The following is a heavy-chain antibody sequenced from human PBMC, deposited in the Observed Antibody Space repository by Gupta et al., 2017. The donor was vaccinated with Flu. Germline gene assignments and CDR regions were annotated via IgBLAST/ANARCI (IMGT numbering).Heavy chain of an antibody. Sequence: EVQLVESGGAVVQHGGCMRLYSAASGSTFVDYTMHWVRQAPGKGLVWVSRISWDSSRTYDADSVKGRFTISRDNSKNSLYLQMNSLRTEDTSLYYCAKTQRDYYYIDVWGKGTTVTVFS. V-gene: IGHV3-43*01. CDR1: GSTFVDYT. CDR2: ISWDSSRT. J-gene: IGHJ6*03. CDR3: AKTQRDYYYIDV.